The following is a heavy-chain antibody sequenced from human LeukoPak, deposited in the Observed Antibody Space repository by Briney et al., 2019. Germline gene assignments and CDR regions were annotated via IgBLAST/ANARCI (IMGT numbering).Heavy chain of an antibody. Sequence: KPGGSLRLSCAVSGFTFSNAWMSWVRQVPGKGLEWVGRIKSRTDGGTASYAAPVTGRFTISRDDSKGTLYLQMNSLKTEDTAVYFCSTDGFPPTYFDYWGQGALVTVSS. J-gene: IGHJ4*02. CDR1: GFTFSNAW. D-gene: IGHD4-17*01. CDR3: STDGFPPTYFDY. CDR2: IKSRTDGGTA. V-gene: IGHV3-15*01.